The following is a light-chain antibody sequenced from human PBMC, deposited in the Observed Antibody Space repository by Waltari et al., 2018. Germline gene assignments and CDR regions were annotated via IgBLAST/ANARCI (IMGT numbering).Light chain of an antibody. CDR2: RNT. CDR3: GTWDDSLSGPV. Sequence: QSVLTQPPSASGTPGQRVTISCSGSTSTIGSTHVHWSQPLPGTAPKLLMYRNTQRPSGVPDRFSASKSGTSASLAISGLRSEDEADYYCGTWDDSLSGPVFGGGTKLTVL. CDR1: TSTIGSTH. J-gene: IGLJ3*02. V-gene: IGLV1-47*01.